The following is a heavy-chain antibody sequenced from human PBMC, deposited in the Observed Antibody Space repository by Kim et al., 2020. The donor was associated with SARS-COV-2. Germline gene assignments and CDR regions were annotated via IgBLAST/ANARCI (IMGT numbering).Heavy chain of an antibody. CDR2: INSDGSST. CDR3: ARGDSIFGVVTYYYYGMDA. Sequence: GGSLRLSCAASGFTFSSYWMHWVRQAPGKGLVWVSRINSDGSSTSYADSVKGRFTISRDNAKNTLYLQMNRLRAEDTAVYYCARGDSIFGVVTYYYYGMDAWGARTTVTVSS. CDR1: GFTFSSYW. D-gene: IGHD3-3*01. J-gene: IGHJ6*04. V-gene: IGHV3-74*01.